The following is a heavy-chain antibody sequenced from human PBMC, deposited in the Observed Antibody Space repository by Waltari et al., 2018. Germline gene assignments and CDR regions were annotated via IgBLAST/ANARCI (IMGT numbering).Heavy chain of an antibody. Sequence: EVQLVQSGAEVKKPGESMKISCKGSGYSFTSFWIGLVRQMPGKGLEGLGIIYPGDSDTRYSPSFQGQVTISADKSISTAYLQWSSLKASDTAMYYCARRRYGDYLSWYFDLWGRGTLVTVSS. CDR2: IYPGDSDT. J-gene: IGHJ2*01. V-gene: IGHV5-51*01. D-gene: IGHD4-17*01. CDR3: ARRRYGDYLSWYFDL. CDR1: GYSFTSFW.